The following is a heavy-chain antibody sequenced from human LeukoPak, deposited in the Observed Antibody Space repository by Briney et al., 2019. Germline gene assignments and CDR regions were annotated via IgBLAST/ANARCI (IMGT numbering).Heavy chain of an antibody. CDR2: INTYNGNT. CDR1: GYTFTSYG. V-gene: IGHV1-18*01. CDR3: AREFPGLLPTAPRGYYFDY. J-gene: IGHJ4*02. Sequence: ASVKVSCKASGYTFTSYGISRVRQAPGQGLEWMGWINTYNGNTNYVQKLQGRVTMTTDTSTSTAYMELRSLRSDDTAVYYCAREFPGLLPTAPRGYYFDYWGQGTLVTVSS. D-gene: IGHD2-2*01.